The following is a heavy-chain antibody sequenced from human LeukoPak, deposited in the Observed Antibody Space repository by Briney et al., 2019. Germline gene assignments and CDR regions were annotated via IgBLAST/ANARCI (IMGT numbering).Heavy chain of an antibody. CDR3: ARQVAGTGFDY. J-gene: IGHJ4*02. CDR2: ISAGNGNT. CDR1: GYTFTNYA. V-gene: IGHV1-3*01. D-gene: IGHD6-19*01. Sequence: ASVTVSFTASGYTFTNYAMHWVRQAPGQGLEWMGWISAGNGNTKYSQKFQGRVTITRDTSASIAYMELSSLRSEDTAVYYCARQVAGTGFDYWGQGTLVTVSS.